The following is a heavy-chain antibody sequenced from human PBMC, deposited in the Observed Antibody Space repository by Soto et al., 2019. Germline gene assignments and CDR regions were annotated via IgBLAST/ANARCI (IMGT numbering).Heavy chain of an antibody. CDR2: IWYDGSNK. D-gene: IGHD2-15*01. J-gene: IGHJ6*02. Sequence: QVQLVESGGGVVQPGRSLRLSCAASGFTLSSYGMHWVRQAPGKGLEWVADIWYDGSNKYYADSVKGRFTISRDNSKNTRYLQMNGLRAEDTAVYYCARKGHCSGGSCYQYYYYGMDVWGQGTTVTVSS. V-gene: IGHV3-33*01. CDR1: GFTLSSYG. CDR3: ARKGHCSGGSCYQYYYYGMDV.